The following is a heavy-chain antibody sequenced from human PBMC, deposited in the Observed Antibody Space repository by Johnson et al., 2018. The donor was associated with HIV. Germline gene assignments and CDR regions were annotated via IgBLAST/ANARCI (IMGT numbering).Heavy chain of an antibody. V-gene: IGHV3-23*04. D-gene: IGHD3-10*01. CDR1: GFTFTDHY. CDR2: ISGSGGST. CDR3: TTGDGSGSYGVGSNDAFDI. Sequence: VQLVESGGGLVLPGGSLRLSCAVSGFTFTDHYMDWVRQAPGKGLEWVSAISGSGGSTYYADSVKGRFTISRDNSKNTAYLQMNSPKTEDTAVYYCTTGDGSGSYGVGSNDAFDIWGQGTMVTVSS. J-gene: IGHJ3*02.